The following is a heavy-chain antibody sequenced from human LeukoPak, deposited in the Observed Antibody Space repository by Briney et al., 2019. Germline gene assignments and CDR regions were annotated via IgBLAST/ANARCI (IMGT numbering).Heavy chain of an antibody. CDR1: GFTFSSYW. CDR3: ARYGDYPFNWFDP. V-gene: IGHV3-7*01. D-gene: IGHD4-17*01. CDR2: IKQDGSEK. Sequence: PGGSLRLSCAAPGFTFSSYWMSWVRQAPGKGLEWVANIKQDGSEKYYVDSVKGRFTISRDNAKNSLYLQMNSLRAEDTAVYYCARYGDYPFNWFDPWGQGTLVTVSS. J-gene: IGHJ5*02.